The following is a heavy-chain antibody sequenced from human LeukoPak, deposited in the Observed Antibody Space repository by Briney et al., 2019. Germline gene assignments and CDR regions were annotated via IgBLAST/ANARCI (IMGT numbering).Heavy chain of an antibody. Sequence: GASVKVSCKASGGTFSSYAISWVRQAPGQGLEWMGGIIPIFGTANYAQKFQGRVTITTDESTSTAYMELSSLRSEDTAVYYCARTPGTMVRGVSSRPFDYWGQGTLVTVSS. D-gene: IGHD3-10*01. J-gene: IGHJ4*02. CDR2: IIPIFGTA. CDR1: GGTFSSYA. CDR3: ARTPGTMVRGVSSRPFDY. V-gene: IGHV1-69*05.